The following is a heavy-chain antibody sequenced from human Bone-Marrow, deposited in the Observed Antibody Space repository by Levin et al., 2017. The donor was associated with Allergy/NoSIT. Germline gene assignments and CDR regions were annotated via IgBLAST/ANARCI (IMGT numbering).Heavy chain of an antibody. J-gene: IGHJ6*02. D-gene: IGHD2-8*01. CDR3: TKSGALVMDDYGMDV. V-gene: IGHV3-64*02. CDR1: GFTFSNYA. Sequence: GGSLRLSCAASGFTFSNYAMHWVRQAPGKGLEYVAGISSNGGTTYYADSVKGRFTISRDNSRYTLYLQMGSLRTEDMAVYYCTKSGALVMDDYGMDVWGQGTTVAVSS. CDR2: ISSNGGTT.